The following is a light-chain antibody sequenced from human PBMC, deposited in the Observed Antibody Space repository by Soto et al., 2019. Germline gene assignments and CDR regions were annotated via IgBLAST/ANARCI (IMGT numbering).Light chain of an antibody. V-gene: IGLV2-14*01. J-gene: IGLJ1*01. CDR1: SSDVGDYNY. CDR3: SSYTSSGTYF. CDR2: EVS. Sequence: QSALTQPASVSGSPGQSLTISCTGTSSDVGDYNYVSWYQQHPGKAPKLMIYEVSNRPSGVSNRFSGSKSGSTASLTISGLQAENEADYYCSSYTSSGTYFFGPGTKLTVL.